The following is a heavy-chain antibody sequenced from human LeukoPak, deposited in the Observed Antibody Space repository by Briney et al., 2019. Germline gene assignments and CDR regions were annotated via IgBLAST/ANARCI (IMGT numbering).Heavy chain of an antibody. J-gene: IGHJ4*02. CDR2: IYSTGNT. Sequence: PSQTLSLTCTVSGGSISSGDRYWSWIRQSPGKGLEWIGCIYSTGNTYYNPSLKSRVTISVDTSKNQFSLKLSSVTAADTAVYYCARAMEGYSYGNDFDYWGQGTLVTVSS. V-gene: IGHV4-30-4*01. CDR3: ARAMEGYSYGNDFDY. D-gene: IGHD5-18*01. CDR1: GGSISSGDRY.